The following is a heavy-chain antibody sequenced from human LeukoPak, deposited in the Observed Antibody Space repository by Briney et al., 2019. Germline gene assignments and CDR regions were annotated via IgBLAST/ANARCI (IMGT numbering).Heavy chain of an antibody. Sequence: GGSLRLSCAASGFTFSSNWMSWVRQAPGKGLEWVANIKEDGSEKYYVDSVKGRFTISRDNAKNSLYLQMNSLRAEDTAVYYCARKPIDYWGQGTLVTVSS. CDR2: IKEDGSEK. J-gene: IGHJ4*02. CDR3: ARKPIDY. CDR1: GFTFSSNW. V-gene: IGHV3-7*01.